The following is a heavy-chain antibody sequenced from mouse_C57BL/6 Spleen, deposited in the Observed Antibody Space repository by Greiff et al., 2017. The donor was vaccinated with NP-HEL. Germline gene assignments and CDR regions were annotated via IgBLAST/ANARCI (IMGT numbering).Heavy chain of an antibody. CDR2: IYPGDGDT. J-gene: IGHJ2*01. Sequence: VQLQQSGAELVKPGASVKISCKASGYAFSSYWMNWVKQRPGKGLEWIGQIYPGDGDTNYNGKFKGKATLTADKSSSTAYMQLSSLTSEDSAVYFCARGRITDYFDYWGQGTTLTVSS. V-gene: IGHV1-80*01. CDR1: GYAFSSYW. CDR3: ARGRITDYFDY.